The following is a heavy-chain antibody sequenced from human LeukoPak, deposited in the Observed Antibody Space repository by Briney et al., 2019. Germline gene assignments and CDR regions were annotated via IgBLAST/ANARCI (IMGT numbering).Heavy chain of an antibody. V-gene: IGHV1-69*06. CDR2: IIPIFGTA. Sequence: SVKVPCKASGATFSSYAISWMRQAPGQGLEWMGGIIPIFGTANYAQKFQGRVTLTADKSTSTAYMELSSLRSEDTAVYYCARDPYCSSTSCYERGYYYYGMDVWGKGTTVTVSS. J-gene: IGHJ6*04. CDR1: GATFSSYA. D-gene: IGHD2-2*01. CDR3: ARDPYCSSTSCYERGYYYYGMDV.